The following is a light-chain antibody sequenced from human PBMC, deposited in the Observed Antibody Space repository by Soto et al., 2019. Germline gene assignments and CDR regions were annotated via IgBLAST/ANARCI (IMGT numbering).Light chain of an antibody. CDR3: QLYNNSPLT. CDR2: ATS. V-gene: IGKV1D-16*01. J-gene: IGKJ4*01. Sequence: DVKMTLSPSSLSAFIGDRVTITCRASQGIRGWLAWYQLKPGKAPKSLIYATSTLQDGVPSRFSGNGSETEITLTISSLQSEDIATYYCQLYNNSPLTFGGGTKVDIK. CDR1: QGIRGW.